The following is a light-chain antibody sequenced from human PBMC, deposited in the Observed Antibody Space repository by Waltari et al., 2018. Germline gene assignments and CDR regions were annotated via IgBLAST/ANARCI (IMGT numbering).Light chain of an antibody. Sequence: EIVMTQSPATLSVSPGERVTLSCRASQSVSSNLAWHQQKPGQAPRLLIYGASNRATGIPARFSGSGSGTEFTLTISSLQSEDFAVYYCQQYNDWPPYTFGQGTKLEIK. CDR2: GAS. V-gene: IGKV3-15*01. J-gene: IGKJ2*01. CDR1: QSVSSN. CDR3: QQYNDWPPYT.